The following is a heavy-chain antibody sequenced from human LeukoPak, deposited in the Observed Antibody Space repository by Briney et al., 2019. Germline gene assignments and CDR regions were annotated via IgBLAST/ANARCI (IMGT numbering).Heavy chain of an antibody. D-gene: IGHD3-16*01. J-gene: IGHJ1*01. CDR1: GFTFSSYA. CDR2: ISGSGGST. V-gene: IGHV3-23*01. CDR3: AKDGKYLQLIGSGYFHH. Sequence: GGSLRLSCAASGFTFSSYAMSWVRQAPGKGLEWVSAISGSGGSTYYADSVKGRFTISRDNSKNTLYLQMNSLRAEDTAVYYCAKDGKYLQLIGSGYFHHWGQGTLVTVSS.